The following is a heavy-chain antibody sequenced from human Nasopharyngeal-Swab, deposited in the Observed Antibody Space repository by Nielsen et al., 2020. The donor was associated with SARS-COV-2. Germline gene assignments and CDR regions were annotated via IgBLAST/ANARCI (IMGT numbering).Heavy chain of an antibody. J-gene: IGHJ6*02. CDR3: ARVSRYSSSWQYYYGMDV. CDR1: GGSFSGYY. CDR2: INHSGST. Sequence: SETLSLTCAVYGGSFSGYYWSWIRQPPGKGLEWIGEINHSGSTNYNPSLKSRVTISVDTSKNQFSLKLSSVTAADTAVYYCARVSRYSSSWQYYYGMDVWGQGTTVTVSS. V-gene: IGHV4-34*01. D-gene: IGHD6-13*01.